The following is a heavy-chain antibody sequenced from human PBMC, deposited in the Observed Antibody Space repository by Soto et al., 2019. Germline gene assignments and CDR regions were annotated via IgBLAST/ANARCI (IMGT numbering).Heavy chain of an antibody. CDR1: GYTLTELS. J-gene: IGHJ3*02. Sequence: ASVKVSCTVSGYTLTELSMHWVRQAPGKGLEWMGGFDPEDGETIYAQKFQGRVTMTEDTSTDTAYMELSSLRSEDTAVYYCATIRLYDYDRSGYHPDAFDIWGQGTMGTGSS. CDR2: FDPEDGET. CDR3: ATIRLYDYDRSGYHPDAFDI. V-gene: IGHV1-24*01. D-gene: IGHD3-22*01.